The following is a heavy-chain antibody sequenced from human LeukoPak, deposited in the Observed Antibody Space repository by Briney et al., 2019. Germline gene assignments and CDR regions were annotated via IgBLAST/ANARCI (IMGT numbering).Heavy chain of an antibody. CDR1: GYTLTELS. D-gene: IGHD1-26*01. CDR2: FDPENGET. V-gene: IGHV1-24*01. CDR3: ATASGSYSYFDY. J-gene: IGHJ4*02. Sequence: GASVKVSCKVSGYTLTELSMHWVRQAPGKGLEWMGGFDPENGETIYPQNFQGRVTMTEDTSTDTAYMEVSSLRSEDTAVYYCATASGSYSYFDYWGQGTLVTVSS.